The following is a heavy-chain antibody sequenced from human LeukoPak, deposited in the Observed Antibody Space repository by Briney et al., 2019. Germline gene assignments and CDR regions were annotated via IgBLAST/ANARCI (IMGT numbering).Heavy chain of an antibody. Sequence: PGESLRLSCAASGFTFTTYWMSWVRQLPGKGLEWVANINQDGTEKYYVDSVKGRFTISRDNAKNSLDLQMNSLRVEDTGFYYCVKVARYYYGSETYYFFEQWGQGTPVTASS. CDR3: VKVARYYYGSETYYFFEQ. D-gene: IGHD3-10*01. J-gene: IGHJ4*02. CDR1: GFTFTTYW. CDR2: INQDGTEK. V-gene: IGHV3-7*01.